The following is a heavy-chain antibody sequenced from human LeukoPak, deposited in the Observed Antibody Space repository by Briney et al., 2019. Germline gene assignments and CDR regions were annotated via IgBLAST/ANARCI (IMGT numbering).Heavy chain of an antibody. J-gene: IGHJ4*02. CDR3: ARVDYGDYRAPLDY. V-gene: IGHV3-30*19. Sequence: GGSLRLSCAASGFIFSSYGMHWVRQAPGKGLEWVAVISYDGSNKYYADSVKGRFTISRDDSKNTLYLQMNSLRAEDTAVYYCARVDYGDYRAPLDYWGQGTLVTVSS. CDR1: GFIFSSYG. CDR2: ISYDGSNK. D-gene: IGHD4-17*01.